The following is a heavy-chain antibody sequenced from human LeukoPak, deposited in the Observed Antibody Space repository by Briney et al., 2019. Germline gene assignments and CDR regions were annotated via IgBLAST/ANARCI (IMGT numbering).Heavy chain of an antibody. V-gene: IGHV3-49*03. CDR1: GFTFGDYA. D-gene: IGHD2-2*01. CDR2: IRSKAYGGTT. Sequence: PGRSLRLSCTASGFTFGDYAMSWFRQAPGKGLEWVGFIRSKAYGGTTEYAASVKGRFTISGDDSKSIAYLQMNSLKTEDTAVYYCTRYGRREVVPAANYYYYYMDVWGKGTTVTVSS. J-gene: IGHJ6*03. CDR3: TRYGRREVVPAANYYYYYMDV.